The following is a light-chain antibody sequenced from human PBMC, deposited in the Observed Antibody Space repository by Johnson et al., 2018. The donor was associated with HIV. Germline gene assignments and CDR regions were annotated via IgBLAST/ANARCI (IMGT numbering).Light chain of an antibody. CDR2: RNN. CDR3: AAWDDSLNGSYV. V-gene: IGLV1-47*01. J-gene: IGLJ1*01. CDR1: SSNIGNNY. Sequence: QSVLTQPPSVSAAPGQNVTISCSGSSSNIGNNYVSWYQQLPGTAPELLIYRNNQRPSGVPDRFSGSKSGTSASLAISGLQAEDEADYYCAAWDDSLNGSYVFGTGTKVTVL.